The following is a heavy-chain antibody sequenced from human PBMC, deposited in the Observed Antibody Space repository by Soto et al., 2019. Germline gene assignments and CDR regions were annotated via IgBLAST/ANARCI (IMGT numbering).Heavy chain of an antibody. CDR3: ARSSSDYYFDY. CDR2: IYYSGST. J-gene: IGHJ4*02. CDR1: GYSISSSNW. V-gene: IGHV4-28*01. Sequence: PSETLSLTCAVSGYSISSSNWWGWIRQPPGKGLEWIGYIYYSGSTYYNPSLKSRVTMSVDTSKNQFSLKLSSVTAVDTAVYYCARSSSDYYFDYWGQGTLVTVSS.